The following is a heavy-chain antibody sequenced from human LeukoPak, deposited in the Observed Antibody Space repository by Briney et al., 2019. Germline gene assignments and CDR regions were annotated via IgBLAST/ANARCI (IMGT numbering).Heavy chain of an antibody. V-gene: IGHV1-2*02. Sequence: ASVKVSCKASGYTFTGYYMHWVRQAPGQRLEWMGWINPNSGGTNYAQKFQGRVTMTRDTSISTAYMELSRLRSDDTAVYYCARGPLNWNDVLDYWGQGTLVTVSS. J-gene: IGHJ4*02. D-gene: IGHD1-1*01. CDR3: ARGPLNWNDVLDY. CDR1: GYTFTGYY. CDR2: INPNSGGT.